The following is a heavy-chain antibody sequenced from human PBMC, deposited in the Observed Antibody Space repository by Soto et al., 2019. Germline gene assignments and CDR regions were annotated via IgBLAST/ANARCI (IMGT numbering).Heavy chain of an antibody. CDR3: TVDYIMQY. V-gene: IGHV3-15*01. J-gene: IGHJ4*02. CDR1: GFTASNFW. D-gene: IGHD3-16*01. CDR2: IKRESEGGTA. Sequence: GGSMRLSCAVSGFTASNFWMSWVRQAPGKGLEWIALIKRESEGGTADFAPLVKGRFTISRDDLKNTLYLDMNSLKTEDTAVYYCTVDYIMQYWGQGTMVTVSS.